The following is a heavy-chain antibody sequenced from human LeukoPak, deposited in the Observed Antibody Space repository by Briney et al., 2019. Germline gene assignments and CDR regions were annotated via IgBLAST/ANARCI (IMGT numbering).Heavy chain of an antibody. Sequence: ASVKVSCKAFELKASGYTFAKYGITWVRQAPGEGLEWMGWISADTGNTNYAQKFQGRVTMTTDTSTSTAYMDLRNLRSDDTAVYYCARLGYGVNCFDYWGQGTLVTVSS. D-gene: IGHD4-17*01. CDR3: ARLGYGVNCFDY. CDR2: ISADTGNT. J-gene: IGHJ4*02. V-gene: IGHV1-18*01. CDR1: GYTFAKYG.